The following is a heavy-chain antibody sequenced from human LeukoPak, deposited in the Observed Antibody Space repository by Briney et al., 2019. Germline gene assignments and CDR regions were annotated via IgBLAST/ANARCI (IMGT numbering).Heavy chain of an antibody. CDR2: ISGSGGST. CDR3: GGSYSSSWQPNYYYGMDV. J-gene: IGHJ6*02. V-gene: IGHV3-23*01. CDR1: GFTFSSYA. Sequence: GGSLRLSCAASGFTFSSYAMSWVRQAPGKGLEWVSAISGSGGSTYYADSVKGRFTISRDNTKNTLYLQMNSLRAEDTAVYYCGGSYSSSWQPNYYYGMDVWGQGTTVTVSS. D-gene: IGHD6-13*01.